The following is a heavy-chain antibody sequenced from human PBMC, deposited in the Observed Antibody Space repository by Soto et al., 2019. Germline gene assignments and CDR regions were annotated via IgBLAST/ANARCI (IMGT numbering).Heavy chain of an antibody. V-gene: IGHV1-46*01. CDR2: INPDGGGT. Sequence: QVQLVQSGAEVKKPGASVKVSCKASGYTFTSYYMHWVRLAPGQGLEWMGIINPDGGGTSYAQQFQGRVIMTRETSTSSVYMEMSSLRSEDTAVYYCAVGGKYLSMDVWGQGTTVTVSS. CDR1: GYTFTSYY. J-gene: IGHJ6*02. CDR3: AVGGKYLSMDV.